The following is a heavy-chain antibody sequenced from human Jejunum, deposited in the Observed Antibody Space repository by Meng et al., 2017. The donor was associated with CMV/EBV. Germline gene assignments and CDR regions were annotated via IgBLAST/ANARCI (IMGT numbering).Heavy chain of an antibody. CDR3: VSEPYDTLTGLPGWYFDT. V-gene: IGHV3-21*01. CDR2: ISISSFM. J-gene: IGHJ4*02. Sequence: TFSNYMMNWVRQAPGKGLEWVSSISISSFMYYADSVKGRFTISRDNAKNSLYLQMNSLRAEDTAVYYCVSEPYDTLTGLPGWYFDTWGQGALVTVSS. CDR1: TFSNYM. D-gene: IGHD3-9*01.